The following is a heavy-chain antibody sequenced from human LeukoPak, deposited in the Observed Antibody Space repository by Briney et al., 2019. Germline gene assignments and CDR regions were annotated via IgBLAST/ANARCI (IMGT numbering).Heavy chain of an antibody. CDR2: ISAYNGNT. V-gene: IGHV1-18*01. D-gene: IGHD6-13*01. Sequence: VASVTVSCKASGYTFTSYGISWVRQAPGQGLEWMGWISAYNGNTNYAQKLQGRVTMTTDTSTSTAYMELRSLRSDDTAVYYCARELAAAGTGDYYYYYGMDVWGQGTTVTVSS. CDR3: ARELAAAGTGDYYYYYGMDV. CDR1: GYTFTSYG. J-gene: IGHJ6*02.